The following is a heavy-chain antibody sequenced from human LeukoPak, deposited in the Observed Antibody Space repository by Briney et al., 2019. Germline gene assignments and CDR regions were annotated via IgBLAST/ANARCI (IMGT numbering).Heavy chain of an antibody. CDR3: AKDMGVFRFFEWLIDY. Sequence: GGSLRLSCAASGFTFSTYGMHWVRQAPGKGLEWVALISNDGSTQYYADSVKGRFTISRDNSKSTLYLQMNSLRAEDTAVYYCAKDMGVFRFFEWLIDYWGQETLVTVSS. CDR1: GFTFSTYG. D-gene: IGHD3-3*01. V-gene: IGHV3-30*18. CDR2: ISNDGSTQ. J-gene: IGHJ4*02.